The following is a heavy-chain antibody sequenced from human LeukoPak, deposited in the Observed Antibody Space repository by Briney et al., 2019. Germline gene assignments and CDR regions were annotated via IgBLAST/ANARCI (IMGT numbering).Heavy chain of an antibody. Sequence: GASVKVSCKASGYTFTGYYIHWVRQAPGQGREWMGRINPNNGGTNYAQKFQGRVTMTRDMSMSTAYMELSRLRSDDTAVYYCAGEDNSSGYRPFDIWGQGTMVTVPS. CDR2: INPNNGGT. CDR3: AGEDNSSGYRPFDI. CDR1: GYTFTGYY. V-gene: IGHV1-2*06. J-gene: IGHJ3*02. D-gene: IGHD3-22*01.